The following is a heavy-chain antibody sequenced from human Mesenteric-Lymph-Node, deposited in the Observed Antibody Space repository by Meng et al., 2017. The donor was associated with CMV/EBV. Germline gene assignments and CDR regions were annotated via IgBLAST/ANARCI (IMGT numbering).Heavy chain of an antibody. CDR1: GYTFTSNY. J-gene: IGHJ6*02. V-gene: IGHV1-46*01. D-gene: IGHD2-8*02. CDR2: INPSSGTT. Sequence: ASVKVSCKASGYTFTSNYIHLVRQAPGQGLEWMGIINPSSGTTRYAQKFQGRLTMTGDTSASTVYVELSSLRSEDTAVYYCARESLSAGMSLALVVGYGMDVWGQGTTVTVSS. CDR3: ARESLSAGMSLALVVGYGMDV.